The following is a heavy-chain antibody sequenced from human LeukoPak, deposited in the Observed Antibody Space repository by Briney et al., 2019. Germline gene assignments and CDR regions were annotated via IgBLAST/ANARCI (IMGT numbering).Heavy chain of an antibody. CDR2: IYYGGST. CDR1: GGSISSSTYY. Sequence: PSETLSLTCTVSGGSISSSTYYWAWIRQPPGKGLEWIGSIYYGGSTYYNPSLKSRVTISADTSKNQFSLKLSSVTAADTAVHFCARRVIVATIDYWGQGTLVTVSS. D-gene: IGHD5-12*01. V-gene: IGHV4-39*01. J-gene: IGHJ4*02. CDR3: ARRVIVATIDY.